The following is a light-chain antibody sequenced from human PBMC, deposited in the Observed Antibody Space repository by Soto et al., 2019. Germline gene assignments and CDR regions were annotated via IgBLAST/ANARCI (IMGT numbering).Light chain of an antibody. J-gene: IGLJ1*01. V-gene: IGLV2-14*01. Sequence: QSALTQPASVSGSPGQSITISCTGTSSDVGGYNYVSWYQQHPGKAPKLMIYDVSNRPSGVSNRFSGSKSGNTASLTISGLQFEDEADYYCSSYTSSSTLYVFGSGTKVT. CDR1: SSDVGGYNY. CDR3: SSYTSSSTLYV. CDR2: DVS.